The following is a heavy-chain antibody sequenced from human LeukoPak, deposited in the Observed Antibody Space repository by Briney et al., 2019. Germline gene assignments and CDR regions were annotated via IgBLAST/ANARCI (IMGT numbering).Heavy chain of an antibody. V-gene: IGHV4-4*07. CDR2: IYTSGST. CDR3: ASNYYGSGSLDY. Sequence: PSETLSLTCTVSGGSISSYSWSWLRQPAGKGLEWIGHIYTSGSTNYNPSLKSRVTMSVDTSKNQFSLKLSSVTAADTAVYYCASNYYGSGSLDYWGQGNLVTVSS. J-gene: IGHJ4*02. CDR1: GGSISSYS. D-gene: IGHD3-10*01.